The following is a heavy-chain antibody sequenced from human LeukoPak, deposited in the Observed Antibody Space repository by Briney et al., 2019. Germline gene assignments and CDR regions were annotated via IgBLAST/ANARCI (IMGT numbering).Heavy chain of an antibody. V-gene: IGHV3-48*04. J-gene: IGHJ4*02. Sequence: GGSLRLSCAASGFTFSSYSLYWVRQAPGKGLEWVSFISSSSITIYYADSVKGRFTISRDNAEKSLYLQMNSLRAEDTVVYYCARDRGGSYSAIDYWGQGTLVTVSS. CDR1: GFTFSSYS. CDR3: ARDRGGSYSAIDY. D-gene: IGHD2-15*01. CDR2: ISSSSITI.